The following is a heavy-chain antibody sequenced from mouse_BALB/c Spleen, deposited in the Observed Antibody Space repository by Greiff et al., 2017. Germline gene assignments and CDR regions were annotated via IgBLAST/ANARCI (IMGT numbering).Heavy chain of an antibody. J-gene: IGHJ4*01. CDR2: INPSTGYT. CDR3: ARSGGSSYRAMDY. CDR1: GYTFTSYW. Sequence: QVQLQQSGPELVKPGASVKMSCKASGYTFTSYWMHWVKQRPGQGLEWIGYINPSTGYTEYNQKFKDKATLTADKSSSTAYMQLSSLTSEDSAVYYCARSGGSSYRAMDYWGQGTSVTVSS. V-gene: IGHV1-7*01. D-gene: IGHD1-1*01.